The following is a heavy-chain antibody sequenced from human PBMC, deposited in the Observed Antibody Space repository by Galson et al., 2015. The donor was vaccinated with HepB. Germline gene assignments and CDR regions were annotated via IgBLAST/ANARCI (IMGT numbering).Heavy chain of an antibody. V-gene: IGHV1-24*01. Sequence: SVKVSCKVSGYTLTELSMHWVRQAPGKGLEWMGGFDPEDGETIYAQKFQGRVTMTEDTSTDTAYMELSSLRSEDTAVYYCATGIGTDQPPIFDIWGQGTMVTVSS. CDR2: FDPEDGET. D-gene: IGHD1-14*01. CDR1: GYTLTELS. J-gene: IGHJ3*02. CDR3: ATGIGTDQPPIFDI.